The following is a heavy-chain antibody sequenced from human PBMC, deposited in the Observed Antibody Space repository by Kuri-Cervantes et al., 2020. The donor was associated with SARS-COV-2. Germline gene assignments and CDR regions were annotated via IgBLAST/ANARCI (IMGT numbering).Heavy chain of an antibody. CDR1: GYTSTGYC. D-gene: IGHD5-24*01. CDR3: AKVAQMATITGFDY. V-gene: IGHV1-46*01. Sequence: ASVKVSCKASGYTSTGYCMHWVRQAPGQGLEWMGMINPSGGSTIYAQKFQGRVTMTRDTSTSTVYMELSSLRSEDTAFYYCAKVAQMATITGFDYWGQGTLVTVSS. J-gene: IGHJ4*02. CDR2: INPSGGST.